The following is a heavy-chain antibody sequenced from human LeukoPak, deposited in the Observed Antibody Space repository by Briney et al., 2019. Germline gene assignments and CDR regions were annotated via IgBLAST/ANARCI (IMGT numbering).Heavy chain of an antibody. J-gene: IGHJ4*02. CDR1: GFTVSSNY. V-gene: IGHV3-53*01. D-gene: IGHD6-25*01. CDR2: IYSGGST. Sequence: GGSLRLSCAASGFTVSSNYMSWVRQAPGKGLEWVSVIYSGGSTYNADSVKGRFTISRDNSKNTLYLQMNSLRAEDTAVYYCARSATYGNFDYWGQGTLATVSS. CDR3: ARSATYGNFDY.